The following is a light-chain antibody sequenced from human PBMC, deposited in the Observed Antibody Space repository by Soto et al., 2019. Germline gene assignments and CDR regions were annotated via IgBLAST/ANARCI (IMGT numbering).Light chain of an antibody. J-gene: IGKJ4*01. CDR3: HQYYTLPLT. CDR1: QSVSSSY. V-gene: IGKV3-20*01. CDR2: GAS. Sequence: EIVLTQSPGTLSLSPGESATLSCRASQSVSSSYLAWYQQKPGQAPRLLIYGASSRATGIPDRFSGSGSATDFTLTISSLQVEDVAVYYCHQYYTLPLTFGGGTKVDIK.